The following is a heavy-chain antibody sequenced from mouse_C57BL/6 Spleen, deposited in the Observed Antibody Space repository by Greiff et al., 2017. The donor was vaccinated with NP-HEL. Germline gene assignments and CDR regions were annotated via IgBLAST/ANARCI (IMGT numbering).Heavy chain of an antibody. V-gene: IGHV1-42*01. CDR1: GYSFTGYY. CDR3: ARFTKEVAKDY. J-gene: IGHJ2*01. D-gene: IGHD1-1*01. Sequence: VQLQQSGPELVKPGASVKLSCTASGYSFTGYYMNWVKQSPEKSLEWIGEINPSTGGTTYNQKFKAKATLTVDKSSSTAYMQVKSLTSEDSAVYYGARFTKEVAKDYWGQGTTLTVSS. CDR2: INPSTGGT.